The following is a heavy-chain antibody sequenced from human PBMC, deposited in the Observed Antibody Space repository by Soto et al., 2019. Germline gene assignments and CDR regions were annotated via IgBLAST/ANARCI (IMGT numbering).Heavy chain of an antibody. D-gene: IGHD3-3*01. V-gene: IGHV3-64*01. CDR2: ISSNGGST. CDR3: ARDATIFGVVIGSYFDY. CDR1: GFTFSSYA. J-gene: IGHJ4*02. Sequence: GESLKISCAASGFTFSSYAMHWVRQAPGKGLEYVSAISSNGGSTYYANSVKGRFTISRDNSKNTLYLQMGSLRAEDMAVYYCARDATIFGVVIGSYFDYWGQGTLVTVSS.